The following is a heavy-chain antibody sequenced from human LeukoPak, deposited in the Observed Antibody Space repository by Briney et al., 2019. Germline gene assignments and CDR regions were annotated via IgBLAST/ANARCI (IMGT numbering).Heavy chain of an antibody. D-gene: IGHD3-22*01. J-gene: IGHJ4*02. CDR1: GFTFSNYG. CDR3: ARDMSGYYTFDY. Sequence: GRSLRLSCAASGFTFSNYGFHWVRRAPGQGLEWVAAISYDGSRKWFSDSVKGRFTISRDNSKNMVYLQTNSLRPEDTAVYYCARDMSGYYTFDYWGQGTLVTVSS. CDR2: ISYDGSRK. V-gene: IGHV3-30-3*01.